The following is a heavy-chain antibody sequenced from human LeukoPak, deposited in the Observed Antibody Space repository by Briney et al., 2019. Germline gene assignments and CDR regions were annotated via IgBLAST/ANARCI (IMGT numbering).Heavy chain of an antibody. CDR1: GFTFSSYD. CDR3: AKGSKAVLFTRDHYMDV. J-gene: IGHJ6*03. D-gene: IGHD6-19*01. Sequence: GGSLRLSCAASGFTFSSYDIHWVRQAPGKGLEWGAFIRYDGSNKYYADSVRGGFTISRDNSKHTLYLQMNSLRAEDTAVYFCAKGSKAVLFTRDHYMDVWGKGTTVTISS. V-gene: IGHV3-30*02. CDR2: IRYDGSNK.